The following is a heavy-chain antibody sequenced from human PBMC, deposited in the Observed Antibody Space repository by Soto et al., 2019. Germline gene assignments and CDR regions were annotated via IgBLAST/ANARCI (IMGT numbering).Heavy chain of an antibody. CDR3: ARDRTWLEGAYYYYYGMDV. Sequence: EVQLVESGGGLVQPGGPLRLSCAASGFTFSSYSMNWVRQAPGKGLEWVSYISSSSSTIYYADSVKGRFTISRDNAKNSLYLQMNSLRDEDTAVYYCARDRTWLEGAYYYYYGMDVWGQGTTVTVSS. CDR2: ISSSSSTI. D-gene: IGHD6-19*01. J-gene: IGHJ6*02. CDR1: GFTFSSYS. V-gene: IGHV3-48*02.